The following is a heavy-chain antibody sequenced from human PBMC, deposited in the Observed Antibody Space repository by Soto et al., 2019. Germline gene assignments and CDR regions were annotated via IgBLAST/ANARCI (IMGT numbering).Heavy chain of an antibody. CDR3: ANDIGY. CDR1: GFTFSSYG. V-gene: IGHV3-30*18. J-gene: IGHJ4*02. CDR2: ISYDGSNK. Sequence: AGGSLRLPCAASGFTFSSYGMHWVRQAPGKGLEWVAVISYDGSNKYYADSVKGRFTISRDNSKNTLYLQMNSLRAEDTAVYYCANDIGYWGQGTLVTVSS.